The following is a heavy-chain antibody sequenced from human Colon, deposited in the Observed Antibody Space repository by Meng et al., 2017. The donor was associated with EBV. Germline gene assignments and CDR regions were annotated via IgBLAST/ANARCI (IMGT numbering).Heavy chain of an antibody. CDR2: MNQSGST. J-gene: IGHJ4*02. Sequence: QVQLEQGGASLLKPSETLSRLCAVYGGPSSNFYWSWSRQPPGKGLEWIGEMNQSGSTNYNPSLKSRVTISVAASKNQFSLKLSSVTAADTAVYYCARAWGYCSSGSCRTGWGQGTLVTVSS. CDR3: ARAWGYCSSGSCRTG. V-gene: IGHV4-34*01. CDR1: GGPSSNFY. D-gene: IGHD2-15*01.